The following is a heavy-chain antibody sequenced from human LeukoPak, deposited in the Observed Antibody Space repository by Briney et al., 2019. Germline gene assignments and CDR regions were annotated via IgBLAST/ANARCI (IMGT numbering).Heavy chain of an antibody. CDR3: ARWTGPEVTTSSDFDY. CDR2: IYYSGST. J-gene: IGHJ4*02. D-gene: IGHD4-17*01. V-gene: IGHV4-30-4*01. Sequence: SETLSLTCAVSGGSISSGDYYWSWIRQPPGKGLEWIGYIYYSGSTYYNPSLKSRVTISVDTSKNQFSLKLSSVTAADTAVYYCARWTGPEVTTSSDFDYWGQGTLVTVSS. CDR1: GGSISSGDYY.